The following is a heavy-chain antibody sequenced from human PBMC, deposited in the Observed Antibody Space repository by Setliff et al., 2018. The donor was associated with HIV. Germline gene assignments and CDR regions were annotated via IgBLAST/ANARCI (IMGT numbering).Heavy chain of an antibody. CDR1: GGTFSSFA. V-gene: IGHV1-69*05. Sequence: GASVKVSCKASGGTFSSFAISWVRQAPGQGREWMGGIIPIFGTANYAQKFQGRVTITTDESTTTAYMELRSLRSEDTAVYYCARETYYGSGSYLPTGYYYYYMDVWGKGTTVTVSS. D-gene: IGHD3-10*01. CDR3: ARETYYGSGSYLPTGYYYYYMDV. CDR2: IIPIFGTA. J-gene: IGHJ6*03.